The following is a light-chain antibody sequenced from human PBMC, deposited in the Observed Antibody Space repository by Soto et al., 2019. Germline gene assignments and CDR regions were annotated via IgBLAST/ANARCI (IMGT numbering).Light chain of an antibody. CDR2: GNT. CDR1: SSNIGAGYD. V-gene: IGLV1-40*01. Sequence: QPVLTQPPSVSGAPGQRVTISCTGTSSNIGAGYDVHWYQQLPGTAPKLLIYGNTNRPSGVPDRFSGSKSGTSASLTISGLQAEDEAHYYCQSYDTGLSGSGVFGGGTKLTVL. CDR3: QSYDTGLSGSGV. J-gene: IGLJ3*02.